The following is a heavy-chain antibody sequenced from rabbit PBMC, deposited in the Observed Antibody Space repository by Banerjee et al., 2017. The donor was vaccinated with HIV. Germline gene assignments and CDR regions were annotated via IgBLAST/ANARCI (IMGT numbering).Heavy chain of an antibody. CDR1: GFDFTGNG. D-gene: IGHD8-1*01. Sequence: QQQLEESGGGLVQPEGSLTLTCTASGFDFTGNGMCWVRQAPGKGLEWIACIYTSSGRTWYASWAKGRFPISRISSTTVTLQMTSLTGADTATYFCARDAGTSFSTYGMDLWGQGTLVTVS. CDR2: IYTSSGRT. V-gene: IGHV1S45*01. J-gene: IGHJ6*01. CDR3: ARDAGTSFSTYGMDL.